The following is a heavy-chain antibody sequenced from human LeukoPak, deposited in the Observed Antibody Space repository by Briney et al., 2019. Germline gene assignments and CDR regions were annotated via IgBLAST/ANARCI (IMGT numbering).Heavy chain of an antibody. J-gene: IGHJ4*02. D-gene: IGHD3-3*01. CDR2: IKSKTDGGTT. CDR3: TTDRWSIGGSDY. Sequence: GGSLRLSCAASGFTFINAWMSWVGQAPGKGLEWVGRIKSKTDGGTTDYAAPVKGRFTISRDDSKNTLYLQMNSLKTEDTAVYYCTTDRWSIGGSDYWGQGTLVTVSS. V-gene: IGHV3-15*01. CDR1: GFTFINAW.